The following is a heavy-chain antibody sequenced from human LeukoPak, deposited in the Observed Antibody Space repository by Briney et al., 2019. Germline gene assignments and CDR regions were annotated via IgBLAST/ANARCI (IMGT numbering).Heavy chain of an antibody. J-gene: IGHJ3*02. CDR3: ARDPGTTQTLHDAFDI. D-gene: IGHD1-7*01. Sequence: GASVKVSCKASGYTFTGYYMHWVRQAPGQGLEWMGGIIPIFGTANYAQKFQGRVTITADKSTSTAYMELSSLRSEDTAVYYCARDPGTTQTLHDAFDIWGQGTMVTVSS. V-gene: IGHV1-69*06. CDR1: GYTFTGYY. CDR2: IIPIFGTA.